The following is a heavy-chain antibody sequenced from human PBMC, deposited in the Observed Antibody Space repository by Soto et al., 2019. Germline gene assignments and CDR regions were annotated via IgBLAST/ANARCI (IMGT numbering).Heavy chain of an antibody. CDR2: IYWDDDK. CDR3: AHRSLRGYSYGYEDY. D-gene: IGHD5-18*01. J-gene: IGHJ4*02. V-gene: IGHV2-5*02. Sequence: QITLKESGPTLVKPTQTLTLTCTFSGFSLSTSGVGVGWIRQPPGKALEWLALIYWDDDKRYSPSLKSRLTITKDTSKNQVVLIMTNMDPVDTATYYCAHRSLRGYSYGYEDYWGQGTLVTVSS. CDR1: GFSLSTSGVG.